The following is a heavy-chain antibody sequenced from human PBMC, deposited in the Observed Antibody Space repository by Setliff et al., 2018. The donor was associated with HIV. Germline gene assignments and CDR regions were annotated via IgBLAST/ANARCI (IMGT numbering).Heavy chain of an antibody. CDR3: ARHNCYDL. CDR2: FFPGDSNV. D-gene: IGHD3-16*01. CDR1: GYSFVDFW. J-gene: IGHJ4*02. V-gene: IGHV5-51*01. Sequence: PGESLKISCHLSGYSFVDFWIAWVRQMPGKGLEWIGVFFPGDSNVIYSPPFQGQVTISVDKSTATAYLQWSSLKTSDTAMYFCARHNCYDLWGQGTPVTVSS.